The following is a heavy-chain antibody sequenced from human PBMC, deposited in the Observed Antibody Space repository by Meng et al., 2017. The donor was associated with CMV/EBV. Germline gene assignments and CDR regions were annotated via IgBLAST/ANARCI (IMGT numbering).Heavy chain of an antibody. CDR2: IYYSGST. CDR3: ARAQYSSSCDY. Sequence: SAPVILKPYKPLSLPCPVSGGSISSGDYYWSWIRQPPGKGLEWIGYIYYSGSTYYNPSLKSRVTISVDTSKNQFSLKLSSVTAADTAVYYCARAQYSSSCDYWGQGTLVTVSS. D-gene: IGHD6-13*01. CDR1: GGSISSGDYY. V-gene: IGHV4-30-4*08. J-gene: IGHJ4*02.